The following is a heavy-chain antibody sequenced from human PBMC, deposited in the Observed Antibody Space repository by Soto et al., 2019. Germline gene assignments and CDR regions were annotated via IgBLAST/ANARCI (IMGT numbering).Heavy chain of an antibody. J-gene: IGHJ6*02. CDR2: TYYRSKWYN. CDR1: GDSVSSNSAA. V-gene: IGHV6-1*01. CDR3: ARDRDIAVAGTPFYYYYGMDV. Sequence: SQTLSLTCAISGDSVSSNSAALNWIMQSPSRGLEWLGRTYYRSKWYNDYAVSVKSRITINPDTSKNQFSLQLNSVTPEDTAVYYCARDRDIAVAGTPFYYYYGMDVWGQGTTVTVSS. D-gene: IGHD6-19*01.